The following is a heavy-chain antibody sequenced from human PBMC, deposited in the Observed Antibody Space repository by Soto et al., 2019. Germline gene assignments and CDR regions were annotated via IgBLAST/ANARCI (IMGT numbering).Heavy chain of an antibody. CDR2: ISGSGGST. CDR1: GFTFSSYW. D-gene: IGHD3-10*01. V-gene: IGHV3-23*01. CDR3: AKDRDELLWFGESIDAFDI. J-gene: IGHJ3*02. Sequence: GGSLRLSCAASGFTFSSYWMSWVRQAPGKGLEWVSAISGSGGSTYYADSVKGRFTISRDNSKNTLYLQMNSLRAEDTAVYYCAKDRDELLWFGESIDAFDIWGQGTMVTVSS.